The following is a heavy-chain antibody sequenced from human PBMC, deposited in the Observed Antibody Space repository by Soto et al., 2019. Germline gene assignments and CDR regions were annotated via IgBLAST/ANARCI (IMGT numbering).Heavy chain of an antibody. D-gene: IGHD1-26*01. Sequence: SETLSLTCGVSTGSFRGFYWSWIRQPPGKGLEWIGEINYSGFTNYNPSLKSRVTISRDTSTNQFSLKLTSATAADSAVYYCARATVKVGATLFDYWGQGTLVSVSS. CDR1: TGSFRGFY. V-gene: IGHV4-34*01. J-gene: IGHJ4*02. CDR3: ARATVKVGATLFDY. CDR2: INYSGFT.